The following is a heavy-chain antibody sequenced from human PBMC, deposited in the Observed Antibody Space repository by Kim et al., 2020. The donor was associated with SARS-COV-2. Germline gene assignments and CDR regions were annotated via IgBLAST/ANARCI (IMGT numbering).Heavy chain of an antibody. J-gene: IGHJ4*02. CDR3: AKEGGVTETAGSYFDF. D-gene: IGHD3-16*01. CDR1: GFTFSSYG. CDR2: ISYDGSNK. Sequence: GVSLRLSCAASGFTFSSYGMHWVRQAPGKGLERVAIISYDGSNKYYADSVKGRFTISRDNSKNTLFLQMDNLRAEDTAVYYCAKEGGVTETAGSYFDFWGQGTLVTVSS. V-gene: IGHV3-30*18.